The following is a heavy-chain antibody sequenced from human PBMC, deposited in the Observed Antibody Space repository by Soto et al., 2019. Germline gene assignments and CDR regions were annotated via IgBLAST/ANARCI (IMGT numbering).Heavy chain of an antibody. CDR1: GFTFSSYA. Sequence: EVQLLESGGGLVQPGGSLRLSCAASGFTFSSYAMSWVRQAPGKGLEWVSAISGSGGSTYYADSVKGRVTISRDNSKNKLHLQMNSLRAEDTAVYYCATGGVPGSVHFDHWGQGALVTVSS. CDR3: ATGGVPGSVHFDH. CDR2: ISGSGGST. D-gene: IGHD2-2*01. J-gene: IGHJ4*02. V-gene: IGHV3-23*01.